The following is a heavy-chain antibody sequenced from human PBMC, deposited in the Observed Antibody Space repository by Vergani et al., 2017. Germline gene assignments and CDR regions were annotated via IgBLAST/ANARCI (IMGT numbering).Heavy chain of an antibody. CDR3: ARDLRWYFDY. D-gene: IGHD4-23*01. Sequence: QVQLVQSGSELKKPGASVTVSCKASGYTFTNYVMTWVRQAPGQGLEWMGWINTYTGNPTYAQGFTGQFVFSLDTSVSTAYLQISSLKAEDTAVYYCARDLRWYFDYWGQGTLVTVSS. J-gene: IGHJ4*02. V-gene: IGHV7-4-1*02. CDR1: GYTFTNYV. CDR2: INTYTGNP.